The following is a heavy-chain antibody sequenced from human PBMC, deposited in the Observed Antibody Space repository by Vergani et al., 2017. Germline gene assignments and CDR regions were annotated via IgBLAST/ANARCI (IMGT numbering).Heavy chain of an antibody. Sequence: EVQLVQSGAEVKKPGESLKISCKGSGYSFTSYWIGWVRQMPGKGLEWMGIIYPGDSDTRYSPSFQGQVTISADKSISTAYLQWSSLKASETAMYYCARHGIVVVPSSAGSGYYYYMDVWGKGTTVTVSS. CDR1: GYSFTSYW. CDR2: IYPGDSDT. V-gene: IGHV5-51*01. D-gene: IGHD2-2*01. J-gene: IGHJ6*03. CDR3: ARHGIVVVPSSAGSGYYYYMDV.